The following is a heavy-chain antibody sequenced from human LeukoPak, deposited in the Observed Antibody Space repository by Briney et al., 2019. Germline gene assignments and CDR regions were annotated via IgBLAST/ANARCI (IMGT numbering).Heavy chain of an antibody. J-gene: IGHJ6*03. V-gene: IGHV3-21*01. Sequence: GGSLRLSCAASGFTFSSYAMHWVRQAPGKGLEWVSSISSSGTYIFYADSMKGRFTISRDNAENSLFLQMNSLTAEDTAVYYCARRGADSYYYYMDVWGRGTTVIVSS. CDR2: ISSSGTYI. CDR1: GFTFSSYA. CDR3: ARRGADSYYYYMDV. D-gene: IGHD4/OR15-4a*01.